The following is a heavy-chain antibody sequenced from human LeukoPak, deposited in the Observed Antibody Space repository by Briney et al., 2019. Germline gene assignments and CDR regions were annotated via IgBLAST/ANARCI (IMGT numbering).Heavy chain of an antibody. CDR1: GFTFRSYA. CDR2: ISGSGGDT. Sequence: GGSLRLSCAASGFTFRSYAIYWVRQAPGKGLEWVSGISGSGGDTYFADSVKGRFAISRDNSKNTVFLQMDSLRAEDTAVYYCAKTTAGYSSGRYPGWPIDYWGQGTLVTVSS. J-gene: IGHJ4*02. D-gene: IGHD6-19*01. CDR3: AKTTAGYSSGRYPGWPIDY. V-gene: IGHV3-23*01.